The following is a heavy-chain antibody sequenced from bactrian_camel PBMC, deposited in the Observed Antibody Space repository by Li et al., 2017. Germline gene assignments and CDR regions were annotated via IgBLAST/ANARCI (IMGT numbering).Heavy chain of an antibody. CDR3: AADEMTGLRGRCPRNLAPPLFGF. V-gene: IGHV3S1*01. CDR2: IYRGGRTT. D-gene: IGHD1*01. Sequence: HVQLVESGGGSVQAGGSLRLSCGVSAYLFGGSFCMAWFRQAPGKQREGVAAIYRGGRTTYYADSVKGRFTISQDNAKNTVYLQMDNLKPEDTAMYYCAADEMTGLRGRCPRNLAPPLFGFWGQGTQVTVS. J-gene: IGHJ6*01. CDR1: AYLFGGSFC.